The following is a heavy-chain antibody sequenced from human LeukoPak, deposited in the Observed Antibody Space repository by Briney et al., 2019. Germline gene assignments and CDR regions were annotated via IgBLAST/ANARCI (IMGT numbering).Heavy chain of an antibody. CDR2: ISYDGSNK. CDR3: AREDPIP. CDR1: GFTFTTYA. Sequence: GRSLRLSCATSGFTFTTYAMHWVRQAPGKGLEWVAVISYDGSNKYYADSVKGRFTISRDNSKNTLYLQMNSLRAENTAVYYCAREDPIPWGQGTLVTVSS. V-gene: IGHV3-30-3*01. J-gene: IGHJ5*02.